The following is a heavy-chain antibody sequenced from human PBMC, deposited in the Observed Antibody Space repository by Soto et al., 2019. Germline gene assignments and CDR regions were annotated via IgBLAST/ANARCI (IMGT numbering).Heavy chain of an antibody. CDR1: GFTFSNYE. CDR3: ANFLGHCSTASCL. J-gene: IGHJ4*02. V-gene: IGHV3-48*03. Sequence: EVQLVQSGGGLGQPGGSLRLSCAGSGFTFSNYEMNWVRQAPGKGLEWVAYISSTGGNIFYADSVKGRFTISRDNAKNSLFLQMNSLRAEDTAVYYCANFLGHCSTASCLWGLGTLVTVSS. CDR2: ISSTGGNI. D-gene: IGHD2-2*01.